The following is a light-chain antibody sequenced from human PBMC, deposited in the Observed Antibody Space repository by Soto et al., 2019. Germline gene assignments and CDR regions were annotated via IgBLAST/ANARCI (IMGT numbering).Light chain of an antibody. CDR1: SSDVGPYNY. CDR3: SSYTTSSTLV. V-gene: IGLV2-14*01. J-gene: IGLJ3*02. Sequence: QSALTQPASGSGSPGQSSTISCTGTSSDVGPYNYVSWYQHHPGKAPKLLIYEVTKRPSGVSNRFSGSKSGNTASLTISGLQAEDEADYYCSSYTTSSTLVFGGGTKLTVL. CDR2: EVT.